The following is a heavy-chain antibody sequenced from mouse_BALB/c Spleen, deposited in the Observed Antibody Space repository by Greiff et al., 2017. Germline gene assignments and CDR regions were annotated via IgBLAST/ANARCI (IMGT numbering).Heavy chain of an antibody. Sequence: VKLQESGAELVRPGASVTLSCKASGYTFTDYEMHWVKQTPVHGLEWIGAIDPETGGTAYNQKFKGKATLTADKSSSTAYMELRSLTSEDSAVYYCTREELVYYFDYWGQGTTLTVSS. CDR1: GYTFTDYE. J-gene: IGHJ2*01. V-gene: IGHV1-15*01. CDR3: TREELVYYFDY. CDR2: IDPETGGT. D-gene: IGHD4-1*01.